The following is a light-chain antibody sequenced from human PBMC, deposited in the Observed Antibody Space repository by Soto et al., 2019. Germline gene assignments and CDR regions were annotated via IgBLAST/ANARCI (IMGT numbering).Light chain of an antibody. V-gene: IGKV3-20*01. CDR1: QSVSSNY. Sequence: EIVLTQSPGTLSLSPGERATLSCRASQSVSSNYLAWYQQEPGQAPRLLIYGASSRATGIPDRFSGSGSGTNFTLTISGLEPEDFAVYYCQQYGGSPWTFGQGTKVEIK. CDR3: QQYGGSPWT. CDR2: GAS. J-gene: IGKJ1*01.